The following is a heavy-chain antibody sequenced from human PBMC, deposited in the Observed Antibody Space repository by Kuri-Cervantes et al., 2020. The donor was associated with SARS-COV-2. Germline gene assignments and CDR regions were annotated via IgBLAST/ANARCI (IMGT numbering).Heavy chain of an antibody. CDR2: ISYDGSNK. CDR3: AKGTLRFLEWLPLGY. V-gene: IGHV3-30*18. D-gene: IGHD3-3*01. CDR1: GFTFTSHA. Sequence: GESLKISCAVSGFTFTSHAMHWVRQAPGKGLEWVALISYDGSNKYYADSVKGRFTISRDNSRNTLYLQMNSLRAEDTAVYYCAKGTLRFLEWLPLGYWGQGTLVTVSS. J-gene: IGHJ4*02.